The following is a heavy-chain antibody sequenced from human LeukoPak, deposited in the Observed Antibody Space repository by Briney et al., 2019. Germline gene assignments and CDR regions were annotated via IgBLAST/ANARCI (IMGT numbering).Heavy chain of an antibody. CDR1: GCSISSGSYY. Sequence: SVTLSFTCTGSGCSISSGSYYWRGLRQPAEKRLEWNARIYTTGSANYNPCLKSRVTISVDTSKNQCSLKLSSVTAADSTVYYCANDLWAGSGPSWFYPWGQGTLVTVSS. CDR2: IYTTGSA. J-gene: IGHJ5*02. V-gene: IGHV4-61*02. CDR3: ANDLWAGSGPSWFYP. D-gene: IGHD3-10*01.